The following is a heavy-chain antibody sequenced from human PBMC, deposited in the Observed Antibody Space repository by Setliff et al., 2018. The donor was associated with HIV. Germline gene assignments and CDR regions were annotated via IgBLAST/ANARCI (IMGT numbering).Heavy chain of an antibody. D-gene: IGHD6-19*01. J-gene: IGHJ4*02. CDR2: IYYSGST. V-gene: IGHV4-59*08. CDR1: GGSISSYY. CDR3: ARARSDWYNVRPYYFDL. Sequence: SETLSLTCTVSGGSISSYYWSWIRQPPGKGLEWIGYIYYSGSTNYNPSLKSRVTISVDTSKNQFSLTLSSVTAADTAVYYCARARSDWYNVRPYYFDLWGQGTPVTVSS.